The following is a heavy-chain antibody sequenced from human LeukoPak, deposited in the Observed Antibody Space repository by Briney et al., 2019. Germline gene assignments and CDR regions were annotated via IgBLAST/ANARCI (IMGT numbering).Heavy chain of an antibody. CDR3: AREGDSMDDAFDI. Sequence: SETLSLTCAVYGGSFSGYYWSWIRQPPGKGLEWIGEINHSGSTNYNPSLKSRVTISVDTSKNQFSLKLSSVTAADTAVYYCAREGDSMDDAFDIWGQGTMVTVSS. V-gene: IGHV4-34*01. D-gene: IGHD3-22*01. CDR2: INHSGST. CDR1: GGSFSGYY. J-gene: IGHJ3*02.